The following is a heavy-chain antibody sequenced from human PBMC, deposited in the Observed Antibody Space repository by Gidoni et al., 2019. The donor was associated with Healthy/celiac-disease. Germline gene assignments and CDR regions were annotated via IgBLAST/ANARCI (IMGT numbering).Heavy chain of an antibody. CDR3: AKDISDYGGNQALDY. CDR2: ISWNSGSI. J-gene: IGHJ4*02. V-gene: IGHV3-9*01. D-gene: IGHD4-17*01. Sequence: EVQLVESGGGLVQPGRSLRLSCAAFGLPFDDYAMHWVRQAQGKGLEWVSGISWNSGSIGYADSVKGRFTISRDNAKNSLYLQMNSLRAEDTALYYCAKDISDYGGNQALDYWGQGTLVTVSS. CDR1: GLPFDDYA.